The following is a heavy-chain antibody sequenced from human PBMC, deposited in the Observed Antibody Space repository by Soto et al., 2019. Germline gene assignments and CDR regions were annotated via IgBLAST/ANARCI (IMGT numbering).Heavy chain of an antibody. CDR1: GFTFSTFA. CDR3: ARDPAGGSGHYYLFDY. Sequence: PGGSLRLSCAASGFTFSTFAMHWVRQAPGKGLDWVAVISYDGSNKYYADSVKGRFTVSRDNSKNTLSLQMNSLRGEDTAVYYCARDPAGGSGHYYLFDYSGQGTLVTFSS. J-gene: IGHJ4*02. D-gene: IGHD3-22*01. V-gene: IGHV3-30-3*01. CDR2: ISYDGSNK.